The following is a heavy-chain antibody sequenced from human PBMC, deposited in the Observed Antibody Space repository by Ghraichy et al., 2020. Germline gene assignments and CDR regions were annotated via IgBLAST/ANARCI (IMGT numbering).Heavy chain of an antibody. CDR2: ITDSGST. J-gene: IGHJ4*02. V-gene: IGHV3-23*01. CDR1: GFTFSIYA. D-gene: IGHD4-17*01. CDR3: AKDYGDYLGTFDY. Sequence: LSLTCAASGFTFSIYAMSWVRQAPGKGLEWVSAITDSGSTYYADSVKGRFTISRDNSKNTLYLQMNSLRAEDTAVYYCAKDYGDYLGTFDYWGQGTLVTVSS.